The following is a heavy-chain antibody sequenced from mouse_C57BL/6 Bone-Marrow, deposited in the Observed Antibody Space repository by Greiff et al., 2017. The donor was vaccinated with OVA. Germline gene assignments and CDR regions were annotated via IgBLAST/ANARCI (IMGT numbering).Heavy chain of an antibody. CDR2: IYPGSGST. D-gene: IGHD2-1*01. V-gene: IGHV1-55*01. CDR3: ARAWSGNFTWFAY. J-gene: IGHJ3*01. Sequence: QVQLQQSGAELVKPGASVKMSCKASGYTFTSYWITWVKQRPGQGLEWIGDIYPGSGSTNYNEKFKSKATLTVDTSSSTAYMQLSSLTSEDSAVYYCARAWSGNFTWFAYWGQGTLVTVSA. CDR1: GYTFTSYW.